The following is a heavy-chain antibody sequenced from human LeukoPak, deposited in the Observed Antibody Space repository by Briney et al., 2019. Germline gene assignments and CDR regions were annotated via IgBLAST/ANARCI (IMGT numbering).Heavy chain of an antibody. Sequence: ASVKVSCKASGGTFSSYAISWVRQAPGQGLEWMGGIIPIFGTANYAQKFQGRVTITTDESTSTAYMELSSLRSEDTAVYYCATSVKTSSSWYEWYWFDPWGQGTLVTVSS. CDR3: ATSVKTSSSWYEWYWFDP. CDR2: IIPIFGTA. V-gene: IGHV1-69*05. J-gene: IGHJ5*02. D-gene: IGHD6-13*01. CDR1: GGTFSSYA.